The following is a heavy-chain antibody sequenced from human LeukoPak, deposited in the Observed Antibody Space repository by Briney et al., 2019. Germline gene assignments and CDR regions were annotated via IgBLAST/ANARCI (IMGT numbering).Heavy chain of an antibody. J-gene: IGHJ2*01. D-gene: IGHD1-14*01. CDR1: GFTFSDYG. V-gene: IGHV3-21*01. CDR3: ARVSRKDWYFDL. CDR2: IGRSSSYI. Sequence: GGSLRLSCAACGFTFSDYGLKWVRQAPGKGLEWVSTIGRSSSYIFYADSVEGRFTVSRDNAKNSLYLQMNSLRVDDTAVYYCARVSRKDWYFDLWGRGTLVTVSS.